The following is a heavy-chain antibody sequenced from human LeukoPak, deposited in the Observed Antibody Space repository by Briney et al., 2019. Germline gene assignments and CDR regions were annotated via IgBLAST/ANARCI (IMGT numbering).Heavy chain of an antibody. D-gene: IGHD3-10*01. CDR2: ISYDGSNK. Sequence: GRSLRLSCAASGFTFSSYGMHWVRQAPGKGLEWVAVISYDGSNKYYADSVKGRYTISRDKSKNTLYLQMNSLRAEDTAVYYCAKVGWPNYYYFDYWGQGTLVTVSS. CDR1: GFTFSSYG. CDR3: AKVGWPNYYYFDY. V-gene: IGHV3-30*18. J-gene: IGHJ4*02.